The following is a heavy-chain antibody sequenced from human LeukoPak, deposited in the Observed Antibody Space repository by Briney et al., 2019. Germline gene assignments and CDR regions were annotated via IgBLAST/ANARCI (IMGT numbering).Heavy chain of an antibody. CDR1: GYMLNTYW. D-gene: IGHD3-10*01. V-gene: IGHV5-51*01. J-gene: IGHJ4*02. Sequence: GESLKISCKVSGYMLNTYWIGWVRQMPGKGLEWLGVIYPGDSNTRYSPSFQGQVTFSVDKSISTVYLQWSSLKASDTAIFYCARQGYYGSGSYLAVYWGQGTLVTVSS. CDR2: IYPGDSNT. CDR3: ARQGYYGSGSYLAVY.